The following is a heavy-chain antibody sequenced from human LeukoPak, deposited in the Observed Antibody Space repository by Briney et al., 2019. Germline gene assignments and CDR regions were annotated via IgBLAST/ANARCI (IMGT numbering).Heavy chain of an antibody. CDR2: INSDGSST. CDR3: ATSPIVGGND. V-gene: IGHV3-74*01. J-gene: IGHJ4*02. Sequence: GGSLRLSCAASGFTFSTYIMNWVRQAPGKGLVWVSRINSDGSSTAYADSVKGRFTISRDNAKNTLYLQMNSLKAEDTAMYYCATSPIVGGNDWGQGTLVTVSS. D-gene: IGHD1-26*01. CDR1: GFTFSTYI.